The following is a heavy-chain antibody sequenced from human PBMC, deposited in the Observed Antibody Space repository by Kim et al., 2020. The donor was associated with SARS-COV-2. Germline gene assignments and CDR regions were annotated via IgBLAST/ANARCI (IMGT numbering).Heavy chain of an antibody. CDR2: IIPIFGTA. CDR1: GGTFSSYA. D-gene: IGHD6-19*01. Sequence: SVKVSCKASGGTFSSYAISWVRQAPGQGLEWMGGIIPIFGTANYAQKFQGRVTITADESTSTAYMELSSLRSEDTAVYYCARDRDPGIAVADHAFDIWGQGTMVTVSS. V-gene: IGHV1-69*13. CDR3: ARDRDPGIAVADHAFDI. J-gene: IGHJ3*02.